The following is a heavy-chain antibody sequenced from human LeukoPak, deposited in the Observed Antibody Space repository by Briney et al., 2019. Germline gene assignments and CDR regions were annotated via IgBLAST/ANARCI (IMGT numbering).Heavy chain of an antibody. CDR1: GYTFTSNY. CDR3: ARGPMPAYYYDSSGYYPDY. J-gene: IGHJ4*02. D-gene: IGHD3-22*01. V-gene: IGHV1-46*01. CDR2: IYPRDGST. Sequence: ASVKVSCKASGYTFTSNYIHWVRQAPGQGLEWMGMIYPRDGSTSYAQKFQGRVTITADESTSTAYMELSSLRSEDTAVYYCARGPMPAYYYDSSGYYPDYWGQGTLVTVSS.